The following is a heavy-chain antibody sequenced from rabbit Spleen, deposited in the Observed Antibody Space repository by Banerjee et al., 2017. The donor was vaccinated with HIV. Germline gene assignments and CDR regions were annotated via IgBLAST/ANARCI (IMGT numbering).Heavy chain of an antibody. CDR2: IVNGNANT. V-gene: IGHV1S47*01. CDR1: GFSFSRSYW. J-gene: IGHJ4*01. CDR3: AREGGIMVAGAFNL. D-gene: IGHD4-1*01. Sequence: EESGGDLVKPEGSLTLTCTASGFSFSRSYWICWVRQAPGKGPEWIACIVNGNANTYYVSWVNGRFTISRSTSLATVTLQVTSLTAADTATYFCAREGGIMVAGAFNLWGPGTLVTVS.